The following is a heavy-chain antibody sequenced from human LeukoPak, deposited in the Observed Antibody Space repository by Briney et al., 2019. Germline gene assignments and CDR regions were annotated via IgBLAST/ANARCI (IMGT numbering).Heavy chain of an antibody. Sequence: GGSLRLSCAASGFTFSSYWMSWVRQAPGKGLEWVANIKQDGSEKYYVDSVKGRFTISRDNAKNSLYLQMNSLRAEDTAVYYCARGLVGYYDILTYDAFDIWGQGTMVTVSS. V-gene: IGHV3-7*03. D-gene: IGHD3-9*01. CDR3: ARGLVGYYDILTYDAFDI. CDR1: GFTFSSYW. CDR2: IKQDGSEK. J-gene: IGHJ3*02.